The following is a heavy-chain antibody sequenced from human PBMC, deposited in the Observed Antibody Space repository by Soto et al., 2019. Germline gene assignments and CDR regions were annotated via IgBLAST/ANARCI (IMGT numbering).Heavy chain of an antibody. D-gene: IGHD2-15*01. CDR3: ATQVGCSGGSCYSDYYYYYYMDV. J-gene: IGHJ6*03. CDR1: GFTFSSYD. CDR2: ISGSGGST. V-gene: IGHV3-23*01. Sequence: PGGSLRLSCVASGFTFSSYDMNWVRQAPGKGLEWVSAISGSGGSTYYADSVKGRFTISRDNSKNTLYLQMNSLRAEDTAVYYCATQVGCSGGSCYSDYYYYYYMDVWGKGTTVTVSS.